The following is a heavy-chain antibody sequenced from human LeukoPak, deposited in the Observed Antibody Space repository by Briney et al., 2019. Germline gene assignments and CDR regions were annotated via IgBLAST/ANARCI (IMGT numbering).Heavy chain of an antibody. CDR1: GFALKSYS. D-gene: IGHD3-10*01. V-gene: IGHV3-21*01. CDR2: ISSTSAYI. Sequence: GGSLRLSCAGSGFALKSYSLTWVRQAPGKGLEWVSSISSTSAYIHYADSVKGRFTISRDNVDNVVYLEMNSLGAEDTATYYCAKEGPHLLLWFGDLDYWGQGTLVTVSS. CDR3: AKEGPHLLLWFGDLDY. J-gene: IGHJ4*02.